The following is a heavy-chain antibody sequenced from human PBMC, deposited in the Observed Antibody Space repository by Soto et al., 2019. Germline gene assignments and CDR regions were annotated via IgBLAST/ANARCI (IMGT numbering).Heavy chain of an antibody. CDR1: GGSISSYY. V-gene: IGHV4-59*01. CDR3: ARTTYSSSSPWFDP. CDR2: IYYSGST. Sequence: SETLSLTCTVSGGSISSYYWSWIRQPPGKGLEWIGYIYYSGSTNYNPSLKSRVTISVDTSKNQFSLKLSSVTAADTAVYYCARTTYSSSSPWFDPWGQGTLVTVSS. J-gene: IGHJ5*02. D-gene: IGHD6-6*01.